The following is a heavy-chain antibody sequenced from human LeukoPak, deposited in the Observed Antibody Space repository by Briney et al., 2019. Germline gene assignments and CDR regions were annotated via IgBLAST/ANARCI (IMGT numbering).Heavy chain of an antibody. CDR1: GFTFSSYA. V-gene: IGHV3-30*04. Sequence: GGSLRLSCAASGFTFSSYAMHWVRQAPGKGLEWVAVISYDGSNKYYADSVKGRFTISRDNSKNTLYLQMNSLRAEDTAVYYCARDLYSSSCYWSRNYMDVWGKGTTVTVSS. J-gene: IGHJ6*03. CDR2: ISYDGSNK. CDR3: ARDLYSSSCYWSRNYMDV. D-gene: IGHD6-13*01.